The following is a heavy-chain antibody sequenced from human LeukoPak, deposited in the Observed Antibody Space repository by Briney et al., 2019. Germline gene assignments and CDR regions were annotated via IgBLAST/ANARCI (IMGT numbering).Heavy chain of an antibody. CDR3: TTDGFTWAGYYYYGMDV. Sequence: ASVKVSCKASGYTFTSYDINWVRQATGQGLEWMGWMNPNSGNTGYAQKFQGRVTMTRNTSISTAYMELNSLKTEDTAVYYCTTDGFTWAGYYYYGMDVWGQGTTVTVSS. CDR1: GYTFTSYD. D-gene: IGHD3-10*01. CDR2: MNPNSGNT. J-gene: IGHJ6*02. V-gene: IGHV1-8*01.